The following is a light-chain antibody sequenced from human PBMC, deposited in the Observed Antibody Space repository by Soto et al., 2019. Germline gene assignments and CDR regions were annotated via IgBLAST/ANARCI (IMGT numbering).Light chain of an antibody. Sequence: QSALTQPASVSGSPGQSITISCTGTSSDVGNYNLVSWYQQHPGKAPKLMIYEVSQRPSGVSNRFSGSKSGNSASLTISGLQAEDEADDYCCSRAGSGYSWVFGGGTKVTVL. J-gene: IGLJ3*02. CDR1: SSDVGNYNL. CDR3: CSRAGSGYSWV. V-gene: IGLV2-23*02. CDR2: EVS.